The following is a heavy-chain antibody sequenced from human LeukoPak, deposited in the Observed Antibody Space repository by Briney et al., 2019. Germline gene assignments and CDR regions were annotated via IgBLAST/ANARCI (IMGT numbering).Heavy chain of an antibody. CDR3: ARPTLMYSSSLPHPVWYYYGMDV. V-gene: IGHV7-4-1*02. CDR1: GYTFTNYA. Sequence: VASVKVSCKTSGYTFTNYAIHWVRQAPGQRLEWMGWINTNTGNPTYAQGFTGRFVFSLDTSVSTAYLQISSLKAEDTAVYYCARPTLMYSSSLPHPVWYYYGMDVWGQGTTVTVSS. D-gene: IGHD6-13*01. CDR2: INTNTGNP. J-gene: IGHJ6*02.